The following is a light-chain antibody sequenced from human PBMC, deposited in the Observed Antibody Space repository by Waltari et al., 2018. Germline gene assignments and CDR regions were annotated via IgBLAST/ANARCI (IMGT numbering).Light chain of an antibody. Sequence: DVVMTQSPLSLPVTIGQPAPIPCRSSQGLVHSDGNTYLTWFQQRPGQSPRRLIYKILNRDSGVPDRFIGSGSGTDFTLKISRVEVEDVAIYYCMQGTHWPYTFGQGTQLEI. CDR1: QGLVHSDGNTY. J-gene: IGKJ2*01. CDR2: KIL. V-gene: IGKV2-30*02. CDR3: MQGTHWPYT.